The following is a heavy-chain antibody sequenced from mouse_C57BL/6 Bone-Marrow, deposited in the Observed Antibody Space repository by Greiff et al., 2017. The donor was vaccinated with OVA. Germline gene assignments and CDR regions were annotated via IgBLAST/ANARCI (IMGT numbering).Heavy chain of an antibody. V-gene: IGHV1-81*01. J-gene: IGHJ4*01. D-gene: IGHD2-5*01. CDR3: ARPPATYHSRGYAKDY. Sequence: QVQLQQSGAELARPGDSVKLSCKASGYTFTSYGISWVKQRTGQGLEWIGEIYPRSGNTYYNEKFKGKATLTADKSSSTAYMELRSLTSEDAAVYFCARPPATYHSRGYAKDYWGQGTSVTVSS. CDR2: IYPRSGNT. CDR1: GYTFTSYG.